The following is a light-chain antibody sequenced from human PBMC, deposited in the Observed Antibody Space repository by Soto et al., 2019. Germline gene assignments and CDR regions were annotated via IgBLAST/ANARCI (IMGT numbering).Light chain of an antibody. J-gene: IGLJ1*01. CDR2: DVS. CDR3: SSYTSSSTYV. Sequence: QSVLTQPASVSGSPGQSIAISCTGTSSDVGGYDYVSWYQQHPGKAPKLMIYDVSNRPSGVSNRFSGSKSDNTASLTISGLQVEDEADYYCSSYTSSSTYVFGPGTKVTVL. V-gene: IGLV2-14*01. CDR1: SSDVGGYDY.